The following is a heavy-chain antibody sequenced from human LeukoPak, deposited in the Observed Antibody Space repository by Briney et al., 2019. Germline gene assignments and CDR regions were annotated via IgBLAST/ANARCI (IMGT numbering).Heavy chain of an antibody. CDR1: GGSISSGSYS. CDR3: ARDSPSYYDSSGYDY. D-gene: IGHD3-22*01. V-gene: IGHV4-31*11. CDR2: IYHSGST. Sequence: SETLSLTCAVSGGSISSGSYSWSWIRQAPGKGLEWIGYIYHSGSTYYNPSLKSRVTISVDTSKNQFSLKLSSVTAADTAVYYCARDSPSYYDSSGYDYWGQGTLVTVSS. J-gene: IGHJ4*02.